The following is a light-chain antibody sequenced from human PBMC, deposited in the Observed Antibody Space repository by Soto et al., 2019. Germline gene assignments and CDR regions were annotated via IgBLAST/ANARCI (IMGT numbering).Light chain of an antibody. V-gene: IGKV3-11*01. CDR2: DAS. CDR1: QSVSSN. Sequence: EVVMTQSPASLSLSPGERVTLFCRASQSVSSNLAWYQQKPGQAPRLLIYDASNRATGIPARLSGSGSGTDFTLTISSLEPEDFAVYYCQQRSNWPTFGQGTRLEIK. J-gene: IGKJ5*01. CDR3: QQRSNWPT.